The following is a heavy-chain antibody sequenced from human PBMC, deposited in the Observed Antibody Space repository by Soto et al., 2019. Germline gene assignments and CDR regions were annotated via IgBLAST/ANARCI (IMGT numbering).Heavy chain of an antibody. CDR2: INPNSGGT. D-gene: IGHD1-7*01. CDR1: GYTFTGYY. V-gene: IGHV1-2*02. J-gene: IGHJ6*02. CDR3: AREITGTTHPYYYYGMDV. Sequence: RASVKVSCKASGYTFTGYYMHWVRQAPGQGLEWMGWINPNSGGTNYAQKFQGRVTMTRDTSISTAYMELSRLRSDDTAVYYCAREITGTTHPYYYYGMDVWGQGTTVTVPS.